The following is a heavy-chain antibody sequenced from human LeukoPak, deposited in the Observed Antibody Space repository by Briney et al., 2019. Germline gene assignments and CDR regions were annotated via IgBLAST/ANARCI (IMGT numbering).Heavy chain of an antibody. J-gene: IGHJ4*02. CDR3: ARDEGSGWYALDY. CDR1: GYTFTGYY. D-gene: IGHD6-19*01. CDR2: INSNSGGT. V-gene: IGHV1-2*02. Sequence: ASVKVSCKASGYTFTGYYMHWVRQAPGQGLEWMGWINSNSGGTNYAQKFQGRVTMTRDTSISTAYTELSRLRSDDTAVYYCARDEGSGWYALDYWGQGTLVTVSS.